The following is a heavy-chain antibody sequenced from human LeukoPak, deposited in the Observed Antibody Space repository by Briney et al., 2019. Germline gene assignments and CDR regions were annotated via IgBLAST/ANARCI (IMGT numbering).Heavy chain of an antibody. CDR3: ARDLGSSGWYYVSRAFDY. V-gene: IGHV3-74*01. Sequence: GGSLRLSCAASGFTFSSYWMRWVRQAPGKGLVWVSRINSDGSSTSYADSVKGRFTISRDNAKNTLYLQMNSLRAEDTAVYYCARDLGSSGWYYVSRAFDYWGQGTLVTVSS. D-gene: IGHD6-19*01. CDR1: GFTFSSYW. CDR2: INSDGSST. J-gene: IGHJ4*02.